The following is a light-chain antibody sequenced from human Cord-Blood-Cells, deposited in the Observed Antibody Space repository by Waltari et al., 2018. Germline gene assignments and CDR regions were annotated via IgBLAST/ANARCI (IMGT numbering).Light chain of an antibody. Sequence: DIKVIQTPSALSPSVEDLVTINGRASQSISSYLNWYQQKPGKAPKLLIYAASSLQSGVPSRFSGSGSGTDFTLTISSLQPEDFATYYCQQSYSTPVHFGQGTKLEIK. V-gene: IGKV1-39*01. CDR1: QSISSY. CDR2: AAS. CDR3: QQSYSTPVH. J-gene: IGKJ2*01.